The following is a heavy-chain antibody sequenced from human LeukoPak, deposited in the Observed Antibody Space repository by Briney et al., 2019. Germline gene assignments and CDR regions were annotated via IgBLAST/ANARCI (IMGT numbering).Heavy chain of an antibody. Sequence: SETLSLTCAVSGGSISSYYWSWIRQPPGKGLGWIGYIYYSGSTNYNPSLKSRVTISVDTSKNQFSLKLSSVTAADTAVYYCARVTYSGSYHDAFDIWGQGTMVTVSS. J-gene: IGHJ3*02. CDR3: ARVTYSGSYHDAFDI. D-gene: IGHD1-26*01. CDR1: GGSISSYY. V-gene: IGHV4-59*08. CDR2: IYYSGST.